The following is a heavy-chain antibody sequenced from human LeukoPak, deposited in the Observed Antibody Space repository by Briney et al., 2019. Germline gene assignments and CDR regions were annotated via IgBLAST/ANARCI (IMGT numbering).Heavy chain of an antibody. CDR3: ARVPNYDILTGYYLSAFDI. Sequence: SETLSLTCTVSGGSISSSSYYWGWIRQPPGKGLEWIGSIYYSGIIYYNPSLKSRVTISVDTSKNHFSLKLSSVTAADTAVYYCARVPNYDILTGYYLSAFDIWGQGTMVTVSS. D-gene: IGHD3-9*01. CDR1: GGSISSSSYY. J-gene: IGHJ3*02. CDR2: IYYSGII. V-gene: IGHV4-39*02.